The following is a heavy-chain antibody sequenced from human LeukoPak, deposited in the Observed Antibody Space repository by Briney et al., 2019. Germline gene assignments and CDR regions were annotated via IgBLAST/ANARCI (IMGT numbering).Heavy chain of an antibody. D-gene: IGHD2-15*01. Sequence: SQTLSLTCTVSGGSISSGDYYWSWIRQPPGKGLEWIGYIYYSGSTYYNPSLKSRVTISVDTSKNQFSLKLSSVTAADMAVYYCARVFCSGGSCYSPDWFDPWGQGTLVTVSS. V-gene: IGHV4-30-4*08. J-gene: IGHJ5*02. CDR1: GGSISSGDYY. CDR3: ARVFCSGGSCYSPDWFDP. CDR2: IYYSGST.